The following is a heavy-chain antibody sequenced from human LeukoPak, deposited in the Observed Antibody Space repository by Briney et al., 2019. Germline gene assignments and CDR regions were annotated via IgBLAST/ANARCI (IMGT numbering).Heavy chain of an antibody. D-gene: IGHD2-15*01. J-gene: IGHJ5*02. CDR2: IIGSGGNT. CDR3: ATFCSGGDCYSFAP. CDR1: GFTFNDYA. Sequence: GGSLRLSCAASGFTFNDYAMTWVRQAPGKGLEWVSTIIGSGGNTDYADSVKGRFTISRDNSKDTLFLQMDSLRVEDTAVYYCATFCSGGDCYSFAPWGQGTLVTVSS. V-gene: IGHV3-23*01.